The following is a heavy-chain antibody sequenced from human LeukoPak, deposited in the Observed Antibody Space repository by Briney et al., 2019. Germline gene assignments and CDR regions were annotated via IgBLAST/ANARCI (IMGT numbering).Heavy chain of an antibody. J-gene: IGHJ4*02. CDR2: ISSSSSYI. D-gene: IGHD3-16*02. CDR1: GFTFSSYS. V-gene: IGHV3-21*01. CDR3: ARDYDYVWGSYRYTEFDY. Sequence: PGGSLRLSCAASGFTFSSYSMNWVRQAPGKGLEWVSSISSSSSYIYYAGSVKGRFTISRDNAKNSLYLQMNSLRAEDTAVYYCARDYDYVWGSYRYTEFDYWGQGTLVTVSS.